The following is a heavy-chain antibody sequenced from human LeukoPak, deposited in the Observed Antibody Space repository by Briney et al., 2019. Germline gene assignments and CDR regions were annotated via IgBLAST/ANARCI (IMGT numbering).Heavy chain of an antibody. V-gene: IGHV1-18*01. J-gene: IGHJ5*02. Sequence: ASVKVSCKASGYTFTSYGISWVRQAPGQGLEWMGWISAYNGNTNYAQRLQGRVTMTTDTSTSTAYMELRSLRSDDTAVYYCAVHRYCSSTSCYWFDPWGQGTLDTVSS. CDR2: ISAYNGNT. D-gene: IGHD2-2*01. CDR1: GYTFTSYG. CDR3: AVHRYCSSTSCYWFDP.